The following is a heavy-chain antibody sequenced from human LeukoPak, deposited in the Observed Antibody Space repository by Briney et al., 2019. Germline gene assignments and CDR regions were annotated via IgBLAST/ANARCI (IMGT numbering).Heavy chain of an antibody. CDR1: GFSFSDSY. V-gene: IGHV3-11*01. CDR2: ISPSSHDI. CDR3: STDPRLLTY. J-gene: IGHJ4*01. Sequence: GRSLRLSCVVPGFSFSDSYMTWLRQTPGKGLESLAYISPSSHDIYYADSVKGRFTISRDNARTSLYLQMNSLGPDDTALYYCSTDPRLLTYWGHGTLVTVSS. D-gene: IGHD2-8*01.